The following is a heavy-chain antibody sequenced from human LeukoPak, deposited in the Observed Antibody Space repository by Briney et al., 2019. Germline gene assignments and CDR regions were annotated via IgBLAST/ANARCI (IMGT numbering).Heavy chain of an antibody. CDR1: GFTFSSYA. V-gene: IGHV3-23*01. CDR3: ARDGGLGALDY. J-gene: IGHJ4*02. Sequence: GGSLRLSCAASGFTFSSYAMSWVRQAPGKGLEWVSAISGSGGSTTYYADSVKGRFTISRDNAKNSLYLQMNSLRAEDTAVYYCARDGGLGALDYWGQGTLVTVSS. D-gene: IGHD2-15*01. CDR2: ISGSGGSTT.